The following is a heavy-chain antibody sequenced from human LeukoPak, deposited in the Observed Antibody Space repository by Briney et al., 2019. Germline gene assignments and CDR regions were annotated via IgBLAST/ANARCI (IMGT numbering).Heavy chain of an antibody. J-gene: IGHJ4*02. Sequence: GGSLRLSCAASGFTFSSYGTHWVRQAPGKGLEWVTFIQYDGSYKDYADSVKGRFTISRDDSENTLYLQMNSLRAEDTAVYYCAKDTYGLARVTMVGGDYWGQGTLVTVSS. CDR3: AKDTYGLARVTMVGGDY. V-gene: IGHV3-30*02. CDR1: GFTFSSYG. CDR2: IQYDGSYK. D-gene: IGHD3-10*02.